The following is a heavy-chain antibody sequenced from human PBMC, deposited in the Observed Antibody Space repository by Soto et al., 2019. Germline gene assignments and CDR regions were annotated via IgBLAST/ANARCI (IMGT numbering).Heavy chain of an antibody. CDR1: GFTFSTHA. V-gene: IGHV3-30-3*01. J-gene: IGHJ5*02. D-gene: IGHD6-13*01. CDR3: ARDQTGITTAGGGRIDR. Sequence: ESGGGVVQPGRSLRLSCAASGFTFSTHAMHWVRQAPGKGLECVAIVSFDGSNKYYADSVKGRFTISRDNSKNTLYLQMGGLTPEDTAFYYCARDQTGITTAGGGRIDRWGQGTLVTVSS. CDR2: VSFDGSNK.